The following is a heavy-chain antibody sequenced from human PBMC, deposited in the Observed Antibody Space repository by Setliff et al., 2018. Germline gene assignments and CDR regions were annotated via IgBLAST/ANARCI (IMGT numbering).Heavy chain of an antibody. CDR3: ARDLGFSGGSCYLDYYYGMDV. V-gene: IGHV3-48*04. D-gene: IGHD2-15*01. CDR2: ISRSSHII. Sequence: PGGSLRLSCEASGFTFSGYSMNWVRQAPGKGLEWVSYISRSSHIISYADSVKGRFTISRDNAKNSLYLQMNSLRAEDTAVYYCARDLGFSGGSCYLDYYYGMDVWGQGTTVTVSS. CDR1: GFTFSGYS. J-gene: IGHJ6*02.